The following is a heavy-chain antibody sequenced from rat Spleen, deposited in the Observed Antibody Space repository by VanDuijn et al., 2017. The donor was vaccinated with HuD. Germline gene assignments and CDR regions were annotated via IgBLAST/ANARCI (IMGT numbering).Heavy chain of an antibody. CDR2: IRIGGNTA. Sequence: VQLVQSGGDLVQPGRSMKLSCAASGFTFSNYYMAWVRQAPTKGLEWVAYIRIGGNTAFYRDSVKGRFTISRDDAKRTLYLQMDSLRSEDTATYYCTTGLHWGQGVMVTVSS. V-gene: IGHV5-27*01. J-gene: IGHJ2*01. CDR1: GFTFSNYY. CDR3: TTGLH. D-gene: IGHD4-1*01.